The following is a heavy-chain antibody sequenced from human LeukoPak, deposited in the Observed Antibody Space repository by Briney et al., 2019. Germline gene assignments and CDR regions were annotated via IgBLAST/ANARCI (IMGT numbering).Heavy chain of an antibody. Sequence: GGSLRLSCAASGFIFSSYSMNWVRQAPGKGLEWVSYISSSSSTIYYADSVKGRFTISRDNAKNSLYLQMNSLRAEDTAVYYCAKGIRFLEWFFDYWGQGTLVTVSS. CDR3: AKGIRFLEWFFDY. V-gene: IGHV3-48*01. D-gene: IGHD3-3*01. CDR2: ISSSSSTI. CDR1: GFIFSSYS. J-gene: IGHJ4*02.